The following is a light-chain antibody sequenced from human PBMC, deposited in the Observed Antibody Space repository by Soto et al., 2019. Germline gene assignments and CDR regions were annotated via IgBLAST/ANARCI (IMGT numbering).Light chain of an antibody. J-gene: IGKJ4*01. CDR2: AAS. CDR1: QGISSY. Sequence: DIQLTQSPSFLSAPVGDRVTITCRASQGISSYLAWYQQKPGKAPKLLIYAASTLQSGVPSRFSGSGSGTEFTLTISSLQPEDFATYYCQQFNSYPLTFGGGTKVEIK. CDR3: QQFNSYPLT. V-gene: IGKV1-9*01.